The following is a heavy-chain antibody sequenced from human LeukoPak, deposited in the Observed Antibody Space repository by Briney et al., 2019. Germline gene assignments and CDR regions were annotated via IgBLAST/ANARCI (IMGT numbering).Heavy chain of an antibody. Sequence: GGSLRLSCAASGFTFSSYAMSWVRQAPGKGLEWVSAISGSGGSTYYADSVKGRFTISRDNSKNTLYLQMNSLRAEDTAVYYCAREEDNADEYLREDYWGQGTLVTVSS. V-gene: IGHV3-23*01. CDR3: AREEDNADEYLREDY. D-gene: IGHD2/OR15-2a*01. J-gene: IGHJ4*02. CDR1: GFTFSSYA. CDR2: ISGSGGST.